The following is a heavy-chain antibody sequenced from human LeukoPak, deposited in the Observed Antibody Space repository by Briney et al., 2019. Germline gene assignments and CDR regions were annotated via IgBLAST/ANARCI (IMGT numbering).Heavy chain of an antibody. J-gene: IGHJ6*03. Sequence: SGTLSLTCAVSGGSISSSNWWSWVRQPPGKGLEWIGEIYHSGSTNYNPSLKSRVTISVDKSKNQFSLKLSSVTAADTAVYYCARADYYDSSARYYYYMDVWGKGTTVTVSS. CDR1: GGSISSSNW. CDR2: IYHSGST. V-gene: IGHV4-4*02. CDR3: ARADYYDSSARYYYYMDV. D-gene: IGHD3-22*01.